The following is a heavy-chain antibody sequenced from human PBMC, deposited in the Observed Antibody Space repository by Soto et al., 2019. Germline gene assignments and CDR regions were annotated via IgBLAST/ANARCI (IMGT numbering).Heavy chain of an antibody. V-gene: IGHV1-69*01. CDR1: GGTFSSSA. CDR2: IIPIFGTA. CDR3: ARDGTLYDSSGYYYLY. J-gene: IGHJ4*02. D-gene: IGHD3-22*01. Sequence: QVQLVQSGAEVKKPGSSVKVSCKASGGTFSSSAISWVRQAPGQGLEWMGGIIPIFGTANYAQKFQGRVTITADESTRTDYMELSSLRSEDTAVYYCARDGTLYDSSGYYYLYWGQGTMVTVSS.